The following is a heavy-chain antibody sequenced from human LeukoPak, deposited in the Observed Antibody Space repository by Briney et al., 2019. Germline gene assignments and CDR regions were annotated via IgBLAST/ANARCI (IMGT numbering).Heavy chain of an antibody. V-gene: IGHV3-7*04. Sequence: GGSLRLSCAASGFTFSSYWMSWVRQAPGKGLEWVANIKQDGSEKYYVDSVKGRFSISRDNAKNSLYLQMNSLRAEDTAVYYCARDPPHAAMGRFDYWGQGTLVTVSS. CDR1: GFTFSSYW. CDR2: IKQDGSEK. CDR3: ARDPPHAAMGRFDY. D-gene: IGHD5-18*01. J-gene: IGHJ4*02.